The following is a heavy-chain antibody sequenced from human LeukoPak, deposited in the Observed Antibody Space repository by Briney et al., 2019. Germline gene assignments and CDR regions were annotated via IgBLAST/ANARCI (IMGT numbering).Heavy chain of an antibody. CDR1: GGSISSYY. CDR3: ARSQVWVYDYVRGSPQPTFDN. CDR2: IYYSGSA. J-gene: IGHJ4*02. V-gene: IGHV4-59*08. Sequence: PSETLSLTCTVSGGSISSYYWSWIRQPPGKGLEWIGYIYYSGSANYNPSLKSRVITSIDTPKNQFSVKLSSVTAADAAVYYCARSQVWVYDYVRGSPQPTFDNWGQGILVTVSS. D-gene: IGHD3-16*01.